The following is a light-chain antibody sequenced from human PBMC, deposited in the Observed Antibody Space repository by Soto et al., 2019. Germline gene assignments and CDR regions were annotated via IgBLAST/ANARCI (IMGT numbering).Light chain of an antibody. V-gene: IGKV1-39*01. CDR1: ESIDRH. J-gene: IGKJ5*01. CDR3: QQTYSTLSIT. Sequence: DIQMTQSPSSLSASVGDRVTITCRASESIDRHLNWYQQRPGKAPKLLIYAASNLPNGVRSRFRGGGSGTDFTLTISNLQPEDFATYYCQQTYSTLSITFGQGTRLEIK. CDR2: AAS.